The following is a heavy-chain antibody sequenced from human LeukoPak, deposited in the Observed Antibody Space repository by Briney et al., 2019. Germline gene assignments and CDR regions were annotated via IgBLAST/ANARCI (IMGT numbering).Heavy chain of an antibody. V-gene: IGHV1-24*01. J-gene: IGHJ4*02. CDR1: GYTLTELS. CDR2: FDPEDGET. CDR3: ARYSGEFVY. Sequence: ASVKVSCKVSGYTLTELSMHWVRQAPGKGLEWMGGFDPEDGETIYAQKFQGRVTMTRDTSTSTVYMELSSLRSEDTAVYYCARYSGEFVYWGQGTLVTVSS. D-gene: IGHD7-27*01.